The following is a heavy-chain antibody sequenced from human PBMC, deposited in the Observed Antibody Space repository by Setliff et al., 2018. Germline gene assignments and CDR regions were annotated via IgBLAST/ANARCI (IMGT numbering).Heavy chain of an antibody. V-gene: IGHV1-2*02. CDR2: INPNNGDT. Sequence: GPSVKVSCKASGYTFTGYYFHWVRQAPGQGLEWMGWINPNNGDTKSAQKFRGRVTITADESTTTAYLELSSLRSEDTAVYYCARERGDIVTTTSYYYYLDVWGKGTTVTVSS. CDR3: ARERGDIVTTTSYYYYLDV. CDR1: GYTFTGYY. D-gene: IGHD5-12*01. J-gene: IGHJ6*03.